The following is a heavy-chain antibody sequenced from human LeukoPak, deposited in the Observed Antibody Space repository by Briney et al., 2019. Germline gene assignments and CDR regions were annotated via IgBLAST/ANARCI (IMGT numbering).Heavy chain of an antibody. CDR1: GGSISSGSYY. D-gene: IGHD4/OR15-4a*01. CDR3: AREQTPNYEGYYYYYYMDV. CDR2: IYTSGST. Sequence: SETLSLTCTVSGGSISSGSYYWSWIRQPAGKGLEWIGRIYTSGSTNYNPSLKSRVTISVDTTKNQFSLKLSSVTAADTAVYYCAREQTPNYEGYYYYYYMDVWGKGTTVTVSS. J-gene: IGHJ6*03. V-gene: IGHV4-61*02.